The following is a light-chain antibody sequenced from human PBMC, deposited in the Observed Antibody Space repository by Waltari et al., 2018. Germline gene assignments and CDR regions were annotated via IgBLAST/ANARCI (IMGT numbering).Light chain of an antibody. Sequence: DIQMTQSPSSLSASIGDRVTITCRASQSIISYLNWYQQKPGKAPKLLIYGASSLQSGVPSRFSGSGSGTDFTLTISSLQPEDFATYYCQQSYSNFRTFGQGTKLEIK. CDR2: GAS. V-gene: IGKV1-39*01. CDR3: QQSYSNFRT. CDR1: QSIISY. J-gene: IGKJ2*01.